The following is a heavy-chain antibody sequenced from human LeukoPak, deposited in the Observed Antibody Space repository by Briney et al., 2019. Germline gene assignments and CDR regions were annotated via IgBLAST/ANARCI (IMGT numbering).Heavy chain of an antibody. D-gene: IGHD4-23*01. V-gene: IGHV3-53*01. J-gene: IGHJ1*01. CDR2: IYSGGST. CDR3: AKGRTVVTPRGFQH. Sequence: GGSLRLSCAASGFTVSSNYMSWVRQAPGKGLEWVSVIYSGGSTYYADSVKGRFTISRDNSKNTLYLQMNSLRAEDTAVYYCAKGRTVVTPRGFQHWGQGTLVTVSS. CDR1: GFTVSSNY.